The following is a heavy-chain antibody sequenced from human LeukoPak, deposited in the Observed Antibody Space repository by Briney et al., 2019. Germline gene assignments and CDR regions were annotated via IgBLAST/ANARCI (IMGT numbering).Heavy chain of an antibody. Sequence: SETLSLTCSVSGGSISTYYWTWIRQPPGKGLEWIGYIYYSGSTSYNPSLKSRVTISVDTSKNQFSLKLSSVTAADTAVYYCARSPLYCSGGSCYSGGASDIWGQGTMVTVSS. V-gene: IGHV4-59*01. CDR2: IYYSGST. CDR1: GGSISTYY. D-gene: IGHD2-15*01. J-gene: IGHJ3*02. CDR3: ARSPLYCSGGSCYSGGASDI.